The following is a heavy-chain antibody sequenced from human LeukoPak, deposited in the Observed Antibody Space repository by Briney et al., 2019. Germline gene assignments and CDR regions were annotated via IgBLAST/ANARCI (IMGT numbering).Heavy chain of an antibody. V-gene: IGHV4-39*01. CDR2: IYHSGST. D-gene: IGHD3-10*01. Sequence: SETLSLTCTVSGGSISSSSYYWGWIRQPPGKGLEWIGSIYHSGSTYYNPSLKSRVTISVDTSKNQFSLKLSSVTAADAAVFYCAGSDYYYYMDVWGKGTTVTVSS. CDR3: AGSDYYYYMDV. CDR1: GGSISSSSYY. J-gene: IGHJ6*03.